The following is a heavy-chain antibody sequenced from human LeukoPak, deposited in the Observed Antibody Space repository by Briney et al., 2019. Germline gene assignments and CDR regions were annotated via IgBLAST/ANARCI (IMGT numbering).Heavy chain of an antibody. D-gene: IGHD6-19*01. V-gene: IGHV3-7*03. J-gene: IGHJ4*02. CDR3: ARETDIPGYSSGLDY. CDR1: GFTFSSYW. CDR2: IKQDGSEK. Sequence: PGGSLRLSCAASGFTFSSYWMSWVRQAPGKGLEWVANIKQDGSEKYYVDSVKGRFTISRDNAKNSLYPQMNSLRAEDTAVYYCARETDIPGYSSGLDYWGQGTLVTVSS.